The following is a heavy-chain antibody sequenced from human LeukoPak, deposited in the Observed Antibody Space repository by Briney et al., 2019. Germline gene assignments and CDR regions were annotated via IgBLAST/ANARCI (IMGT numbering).Heavy chain of an antibody. V-gene: IGHV1-18*01. Sequence: GASVKVSCKASGYTFTSYGISWVRQAPGQGLEWMGWISAYNGNTNYAQKLQGRVTMTTDTSTSTAYMELRSLRSDDTAVYYCARDSPMESSGWYVTWDYWGQGTLVTVSS. CDR1: GYTFTSYG. J-gene: IGHJ4*02. CDR2: ISAYNGNT. D-gene: IGHD6-19*01. CDR3: ARDSPMESSGWYVTWDY.